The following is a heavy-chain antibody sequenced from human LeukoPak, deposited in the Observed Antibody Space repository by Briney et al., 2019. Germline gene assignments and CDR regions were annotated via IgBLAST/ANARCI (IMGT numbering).Heavy chain of an antibody. CDR3: ARQRGVGYSSSRFDY. CDR1: GGSISSSSYY. CDR2: IYYSGST. D-gene: IGHD6-13*01. J-gene: IGHJ4*02. V-gene: IGHV4-39*01. Sequence: PSETLSLTCTVSGGSISSSSYYWGWIRQPPGKGLEWIGSIYYSGSTYYNPSLKSRVTISVDTSKNQFSLKLSSVTAADTAVYYCARQRGVGYSSSRFDYWGQGTLVTVSS.